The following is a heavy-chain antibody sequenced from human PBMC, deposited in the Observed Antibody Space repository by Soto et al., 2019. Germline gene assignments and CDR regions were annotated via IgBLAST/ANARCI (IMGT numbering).Heavy chain of an antibody. CDR2: INQSGST. Sequence: SETLSLTCAVYGGSFSGHYWTWIRQSPGKGLEWIGEINQSGSTNYNPSLKSRVTMSVDTSKNQFSLKLNSLTAADTAIYYCAVGINWFDPWGQGTLVTVSS. V-gene: IGHV4-34*01. CDR3: AVGINWFDP. J-gene: IGHJ5*02. CDR1: GGSFSGHY.